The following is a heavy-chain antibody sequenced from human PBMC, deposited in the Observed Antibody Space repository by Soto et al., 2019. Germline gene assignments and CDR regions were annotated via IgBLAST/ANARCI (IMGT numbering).Heavy chain of an antibody. D-gene: IGHD1-26*01. V-gene: IGHV3-30*18. CDR2: ISYDGSNK. CDR3: AQDTSIDY. Sequence: GGSLRLSCAASGFTFSNYGMHWVRQAPGKGLEWVAIISYDGSNKLYADPVKGRFALSRDNSKNMLYLQMNSLRAEDTAVYYCAQDTSIDYWGQGTLVTVS. CDR1: GFTFSNYG. J-gene: IGHJ4*02.